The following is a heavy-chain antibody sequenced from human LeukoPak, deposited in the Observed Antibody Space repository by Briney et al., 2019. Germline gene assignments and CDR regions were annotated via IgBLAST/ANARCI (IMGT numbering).Heavy chain of an antibody. V-gene: IGHV3-23*01. CDR1: GFTFSSFG. D-gene: IGHD1-26*01. CDR2: ISASGGST. CDR3: ARDLTVGPTTDYFDY. Sequence: GGSLRLSCAASGFTFSSFGMSWVRQAPGKGLEWVSAISASGGSTYYADSVKGRISIARDNSKNTLYLQMNSLRAEDTAVYYCARDLTVGPTTDYFDYWGQGTLVTVSS. J-gene: IGHJ4*02.